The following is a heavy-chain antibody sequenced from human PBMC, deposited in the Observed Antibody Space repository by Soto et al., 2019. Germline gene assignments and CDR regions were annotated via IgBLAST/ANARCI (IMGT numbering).Heavy chain of an antibody. J-gene: IGHJ4*02. CDR3: ARLPAATEYYFDS. Sequence: QVQLQESGPGLVKPSETLSLTCSVSGASISNYFWSWIRQPPGKGLEWIGYIYYSGTTNYNPSLKSRVTMSVDTSKNKFSLKLNSATAADTAVYYCARLPAATEYYFDSWGQGTLVTVSS. D-gene: IGHD2-2*01. V-gene: IGHV4-59*08. CDR1: GASISNYF. CDR2: IYYSGTT.